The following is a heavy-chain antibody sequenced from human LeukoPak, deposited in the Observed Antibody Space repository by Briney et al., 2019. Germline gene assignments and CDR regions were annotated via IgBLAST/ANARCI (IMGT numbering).Heavy chain of an antibody. CDR2: IYYSGST. V-gene: IGHV4-59*08. CDR3: ARQPYSYYDILTGPKGWFDS. D-gene: IGHD3-9*01. CDR1: GGSISSYY. J-gene: IGHJ5*01. Sequence: SETLSLTCTVSGGSISSYYWSWIRQPPGKGLEWIGYIYYSGSTNYNPSLKSRVTISVDTSKNQFSLKLSSVTAADTAVYYCARQPYSYYDILTGPKGWFDSWGQGTLVTVSS.